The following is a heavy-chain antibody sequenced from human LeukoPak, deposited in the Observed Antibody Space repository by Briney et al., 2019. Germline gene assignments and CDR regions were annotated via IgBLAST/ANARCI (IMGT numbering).Heavy chain of an antibody. CDR3: ARGRYDFWSGYYSGSDRGFDP. J-gene: IGHJ5*02. D-gene: IGHD3-3*01. Sequence: SQTLSLTCTVSGGSINSGDYYWGWIRQPPGKGLEWIGEINHSGSTNYNPSLKSRVTISVDTSKNQFSLKLSSVTAADTAVYYCARGRYDFWSGYYSGSDRGFDPWGQGTLVTVSS. V-gene: IGHV4-39*07. CDR2: INHSGST. CDR1: GGSINSGDYY.